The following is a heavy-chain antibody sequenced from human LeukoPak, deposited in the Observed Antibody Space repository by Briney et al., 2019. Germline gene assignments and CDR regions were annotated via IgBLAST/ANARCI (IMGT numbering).Heavy chain of an antibody. J-gene: IGHJ4*02. CDR3: AKDGPISGYDYFDY. V-gene: IGHV3-23*01. Sequence: GGSLRLSCTVSGFTVSSNSMSWVRQAPGKGLEWVSAISGSGGSTYYADSVKGRFTISRDNSKNTLYLQMNSLRAEDTAVYYCAKDGPISGYDYFDYWGQGTLVTVSS. D-gene: IGHD5-12*01. CDR2: ISGSGGST. CDR1: GFTVSSNS.